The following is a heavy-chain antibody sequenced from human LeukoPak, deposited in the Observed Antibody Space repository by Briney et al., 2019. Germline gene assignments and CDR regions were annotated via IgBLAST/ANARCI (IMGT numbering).Heavy chain of an antibody. J-gene: IGHJ6*02. CDR2: IHYSGST. Sequence: PSETLSLTCAVSGGSMSNHYWSWIRQPPGKGLEWIGFIHYSGSTNQNPSLRSRATISLDTSKNQFSLRLSSVTAADTAVYYCARDEARLTGTSGMDVWGHGTTVTVSS. CDR1: GGSMSNHY. CDR3: ARDEARLTGTSGMDV. V-gene: IGHV4-59*11. D-gene: IGHD4-17*01.